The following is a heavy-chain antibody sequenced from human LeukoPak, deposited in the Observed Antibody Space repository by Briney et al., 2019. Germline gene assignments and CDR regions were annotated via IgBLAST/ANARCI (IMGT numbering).Heavy chain of an antibody. Sequence: GRSLRLSCAAPGFTINRNVVHWVRQAPGKGLEWVAVIWYGGRDESYADSVKGRFTVSRDSSEDTVYLQMNRLRAEDTAVYYCARELDRTYGLDYWGQGTLVTVSS. CDR1: GFTINRNV. D-gene: IGHD3-10*01. V-gene: IGHV3-33*01. J-gene: IGHJ4*02. CDR2: IWYGGRDE. CDR3: ARELDRTYGLDY.